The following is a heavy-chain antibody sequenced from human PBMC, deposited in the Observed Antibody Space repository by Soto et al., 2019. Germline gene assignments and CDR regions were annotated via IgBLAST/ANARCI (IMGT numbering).Heavy chain of an antibody. V-gene: IGHV4-61*08. CDR1: GGSLSRGGDY. CDR3: ARLYGLAGFDI. Sequence: PSQTLSLGCIVAGGSLSRGGDYWRWIRQHPGKGLEWIGYIYYSGSTNYNPSLKSRATISVDTSKNQFSLKLSSVTAADTAVYYCARLYGLAGFDICGEGTMVTVS. D-gene: IGHD3-16*02. J-gene: IGHJ3*02. CDR2: IYYSGST.